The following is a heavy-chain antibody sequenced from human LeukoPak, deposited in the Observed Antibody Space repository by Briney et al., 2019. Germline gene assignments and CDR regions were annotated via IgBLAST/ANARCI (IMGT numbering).Heavy chain of an antibody. J-gene: IGHJ4*02. CDR1: GYTFTGNY. CDR2: INPNSGGT. D-gene: IGHD1-26*01. V-gene: IGHV1-2*02. Sequence: ASVKVSCKASGYTFTGNYIHWVRQAPGQGLEWMGLINPNSGGTNYAQKFQGRVTLTKDTSITTGYMELSSLRSDDTAVCYCARDLSGSYDYWGQGTLVTVSS. CDR3: ARDLSGSYDY.